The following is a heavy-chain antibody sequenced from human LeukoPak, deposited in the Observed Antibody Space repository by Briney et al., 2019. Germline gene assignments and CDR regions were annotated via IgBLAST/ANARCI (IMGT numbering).Heavy chain of an antibody. J-gene: IGHJ4*02. V-gene: IGHV4-39*01. D-gene: IGHD6-6*01. CDR1: GGSISSSSYY. Sequence: SETLSLTCTVSGGSISSSSYYWGWIRQPPGKGLEWIGNMYYSGSTYYNPSLKSRVTISVDTPKNQFSLKLSSVTAADTAVYYCARSAARRFFAYWGQGTLVTVSS. CDR2: MYYSGST. CDR3: ARSAARRFFAY.